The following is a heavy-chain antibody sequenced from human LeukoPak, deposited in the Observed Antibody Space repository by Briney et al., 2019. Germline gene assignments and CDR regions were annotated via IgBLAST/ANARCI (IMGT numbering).Heavy chain of an antibody. J-gene: IGHJ3*01. V-gene: IGHV1-2*02. CDR2: INPNSGGT. D-gene: IGHD3-22*01. CDR3: ARVVGGDYYDSSPDAFDF. CDR1: GYTFTGYY. Sequence: ASVKVSCKASGYTFTGYYLHWVRQAPGQALEWMGWINPNSGGTNYAQKFQGRVTMTRDTSISTAYMELSRLRSDDTAVYYCARVVGGDYYDSSPDAFDFWGQGTMVTVSS.